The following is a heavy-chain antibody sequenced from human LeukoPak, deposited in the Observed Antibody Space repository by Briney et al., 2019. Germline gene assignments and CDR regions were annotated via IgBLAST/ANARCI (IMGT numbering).Heavy chain of an antibody. CDR2: FYPSGSS. D-gene: IGHD2-21*01. V-gene: IGHV4-4*09. J-gene: IGHJ5*02. CDR1: GGSISRNY. CDR3: ARLAYVIGWFDP. Sequence: SETLSLTCTVSGGSISRNYWSWIRQPPGKGLEWIGYFYPSGSSYYNPSLKSRVTISVDTSKNQFSLKLSSVTAADTAVYYCARLAYVIGWFDPWGQGTLVTASS.